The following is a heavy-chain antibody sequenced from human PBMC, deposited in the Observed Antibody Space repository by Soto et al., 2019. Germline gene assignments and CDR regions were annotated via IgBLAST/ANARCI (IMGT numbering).Heavy chain of an antibody. V-gene: IGHV3-23*01. D-gene: IGHD3-22*01. Sequence: EVQLLESGGDLIQPGGSLRLSCAASGFMFSSYAMGWVRQAPGKGLEWVSAISSSGGSTFYADSVKGRFTISRDNSRNTLYLQMNSLRAEDTAIYYCAKYQPMTQPRPYFDYWGQGTLVTVS. CDR3: AKYQPMTQPRPYFDY. J-gene: IGHJ4*02. CDR1: GFMFSSYA. CDR2: ISSSGGST.